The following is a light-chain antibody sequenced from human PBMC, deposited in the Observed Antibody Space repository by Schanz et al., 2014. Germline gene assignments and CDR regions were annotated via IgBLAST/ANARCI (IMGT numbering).Light chain of an antibody. CDR3: QQRKHWPLT. Sequence: EIVLTQSPATLSLSPGQRATLSCRASQSVSSSYLAWYQQKPGQAPRLLIYDASSTATGIPDRFSGSGSGTDFTLTISRLEPEDFAVYYCQQRKHWPLTFGGGTKVEIK. CDR2: DAS. V-gene: IGKV3D-20*02. J-gene: IGKJ4*01. CDR1: QSVSSSY.